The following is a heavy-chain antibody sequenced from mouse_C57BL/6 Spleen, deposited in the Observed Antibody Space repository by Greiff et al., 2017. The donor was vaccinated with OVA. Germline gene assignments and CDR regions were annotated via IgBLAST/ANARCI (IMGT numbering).Heavy chain of an antibody. V-gene: IGHV1-69*01. CDR1: GYTFTSYW. J-gene: IGHJ2*01. Sequence: QVQLKQPGAELVMPGASVKLSCKASGYTFTSYWMHWVKQRPGQGLEWIGEIDPSDSYTNYNQKFKGKSTLTVDKSSSTAYMQLSSLTSEDSAVYYCARVRETGRDYWGQGTTLTVSS. CDR3: ARVRETGRDY. CDR2: IDPSDSYT. D-gene: IGHD4-1*01.